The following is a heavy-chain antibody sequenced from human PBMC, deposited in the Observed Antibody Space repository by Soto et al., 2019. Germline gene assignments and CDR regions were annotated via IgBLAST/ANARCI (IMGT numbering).Heavy chain of an antibody. V-gene: IGHV3-23*01. CDR2: ISGSGGST. J-gene: IGHJ4*02. Sequence: GGSLRLSCAASGFTFSSYAMSWVRQAPGKGLEWVSDISGSGGSTYYADSVKGRFTISRDNSKNTLYLQMNSLRAEDPAVYYCATSPCLTSSWYYFDYWGQGTLVTVSS. CDR1: GFTFSSYA. D-gene: IGHD6-13*01. CDR3: ATSPCLTSSWYYFDY.